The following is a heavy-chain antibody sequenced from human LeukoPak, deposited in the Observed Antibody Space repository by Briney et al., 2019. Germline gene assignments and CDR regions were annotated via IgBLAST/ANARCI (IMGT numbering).Heavy chain of an antibody. D-gene: IGHD3-22*01. CDR1: GVSISSGGYY. CDR2: IYYSGST. Sequence: SETLSLTCTVSGVSISSGGYYWSWIRQHPGKGLEWIGYIYYSGSTYYNPSLKSRVTISVDTSKNQFSLKLSSVTAADTAVYYCARDSDSSGYYSPWGQGTLVTVCS. J-gene: IGHJ4*02. V-gene: IGHV4-31*03. CDR3: ARDSDSSGYYSP.